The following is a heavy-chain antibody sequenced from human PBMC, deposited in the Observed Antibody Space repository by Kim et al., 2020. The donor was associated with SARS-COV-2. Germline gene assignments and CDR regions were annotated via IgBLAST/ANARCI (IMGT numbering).Heavy chain of an antibody. Sequence: GGSLRLSCAASGFTVSSNDMSWVRQAPGKGLEWVSIIYSGGGTYFADAVMGRFTIISDNYKKTMDLQINNRRADDTAADYYSRDGSWGPMFTVPFDAWG. CDR2: IYSGGGT. V-gene: IGHV3-53*01. J-gene: IGHJ3*01. D-gene: IGHD5-18*01. CDR3: SRDGSWGPMFTVPFDA. CDR1: GFTVSSND.